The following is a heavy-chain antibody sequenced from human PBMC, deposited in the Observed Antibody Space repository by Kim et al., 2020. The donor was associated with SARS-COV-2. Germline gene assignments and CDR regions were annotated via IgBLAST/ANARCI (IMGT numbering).Heavy chain of an antibody. J-gene: IGHJ5*01. V-gene: IGHV4-59*08. D-gene: IGHD1-1*01. Sequence: SQTLSLTCAVSDVSISEYSWGWMRQPPGKGLEWIAYIYNSGGVNYNPSLKSRVAISVDTSRCLLSLKLTSVIAADTATYYCGRHVSVSSTFHNFDSWGQGALVTVSS. CDR1: DVSISEYS. CDR3: GRHVSVSSTFHNFDS. CDR2: IYNSGGV.